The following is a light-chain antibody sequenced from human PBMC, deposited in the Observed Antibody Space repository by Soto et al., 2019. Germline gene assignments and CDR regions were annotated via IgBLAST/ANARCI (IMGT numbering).Light chain of an antibody. Sequence: QSALTQPASVSGSPGQSITISCSGTSSDVGGYNYVSWYQQHPGKAPKLIIYEVSHRPSGVPHRFSGSKSGNTASLTISGLQAEDEADYYCSSYTSSSTRVFGTGTQLTVL. V-gene: IGLV2-14*01. J-gene: IGLJ1*01. CDR3: SSYTSSSTRV. CDR2: EVS. CDR1: SSDVGGYNY.